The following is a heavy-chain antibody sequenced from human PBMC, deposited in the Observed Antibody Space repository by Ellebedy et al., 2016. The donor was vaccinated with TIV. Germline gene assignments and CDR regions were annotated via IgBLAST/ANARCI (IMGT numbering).Heavy chain of an antibody. CDR3: ARRGYTYGRFDP. CDR2: IYYSGST. D-gene: IGHD5-18*01. Sequence: MPSETLSLTCTVSHGSVTDYYWSWIRQPPGKGLEWIGYIYYSGSTNYNPSLKRRVTISVDTSRNEFSLRLSSVTTTATAAYYCARRGYTYGRFDPWGPGTPVTVSS. J-gene: IGHJ5*02. V-gene: IGHV4-59*02. CDR1: HGSVTDYY.